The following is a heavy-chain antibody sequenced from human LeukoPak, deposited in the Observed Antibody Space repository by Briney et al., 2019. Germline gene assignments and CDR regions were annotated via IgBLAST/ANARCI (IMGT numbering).Heavy chain of an antibody. D-gene: IGHD3-16*01. Sequence: SETLSLTCTVSGVSVSSNYWSWIRQAPGKGLEWIGYMYHTGSGNYNPSLKSRVTISVDTSKNQFSLKLNSVTAADTAVYYCVRDLGNLNMMGADCWGQGTLVTVSS. CDR2: MYHTGSG. V-gene: IGHV4-59*02. CDR3: VRDLGNLNMMGADC. CDR1: GVSVSSNY. J-gene: IGHJ4*02.